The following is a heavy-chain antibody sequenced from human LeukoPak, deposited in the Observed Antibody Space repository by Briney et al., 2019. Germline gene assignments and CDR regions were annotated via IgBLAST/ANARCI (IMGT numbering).Heavy chain of an antibody. CDR3: ARDSLYCDSSGYYMGVVGYYFDN. V-gene: IGHV1-69*01. Sequence: SVKVSCKASGGTFSSYAISWVRQAPGQGLEWMGGIIPIFGTANYAQKFQGRVTITADESTSTAYMELSSLRSEDTAVYYCARDSLYCDSSGYYMGVVGYYFDNWGQGTLVTVSS. J-gene: IGHJ4*02. D-gene: IGHD3-22*01. CDR2: IIPIFGTA. CDR1: GGTFSSYA.